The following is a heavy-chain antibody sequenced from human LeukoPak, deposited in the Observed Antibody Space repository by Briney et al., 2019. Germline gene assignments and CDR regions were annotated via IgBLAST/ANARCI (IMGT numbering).Heavy chain of an antibody. CDR2: ISAYNGNT. Sequence: ASVKVSCKASGYTFTSYGISWVRQAPGQGLEWMGWISAYNGNTNYAQKLQGRVTMTTDTSTSTAYMELRSLRSDDTAVYYCARARVTSQLLHVEEVYWGQGTLVTVSS. V-gene: IGHV1-18*01. D-gene: IGHD4-11*01. CDR3: ARARVTSQLLHVEEVY. CDR1: GYTFTSYG. J-gene: IGHJ4*02.